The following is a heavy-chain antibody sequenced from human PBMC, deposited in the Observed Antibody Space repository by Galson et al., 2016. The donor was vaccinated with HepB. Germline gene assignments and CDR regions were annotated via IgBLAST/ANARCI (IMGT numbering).Heavy chain of an antibody. CDR3: TRRAGRGLITRHACEI. J-gene: IGHJ3*02. Sequence: QSGAEVKKPGESLKISCKGSGDNFATYWIGWVRQVPGKGLEWMGLIYPSDSDTKYSPSFQGQVTISADRSISTAYLQWDSLRASDTAMYYCTRRAGRGLITRHACEILGQGTMVTVSS. CDR2: IYPSDSDT. CDR1: GDNFATYW. D-gene: IGHD3-10*01. V-gene: IGHV5-51*01.